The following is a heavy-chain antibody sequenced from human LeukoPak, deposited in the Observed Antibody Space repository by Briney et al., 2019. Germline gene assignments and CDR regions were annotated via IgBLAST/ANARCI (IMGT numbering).Heavy chain of an antibody. Sequence: GGSLRLSCAVSGFTFSSPWMTWVRQAPGKGLEWVANIKQDGSEICYVDSVKGRFTISRDNAKSSLYLQMRSLRAEDTAVYYCASGSGLLFDSWGQGTLVTVSS. J-gene: IGHJ4*02. CDR1: GFTFSSPW. D-gene: IGHD6-19*01. CDR3: ASGSGLLFDS. V-gene: IGHV3-7*01. CDR2: IKQDGSEI.